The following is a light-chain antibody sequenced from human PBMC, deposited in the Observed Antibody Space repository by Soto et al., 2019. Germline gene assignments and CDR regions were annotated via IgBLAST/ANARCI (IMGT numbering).Light chain of an antibody. CDR1: QSISSW. CDR2: AAS. J-gene: IGKJ4*01. Sequence: IPITQSPFTPSPPVGDRVTITCRASQSISSWLAWYQQKPGEAPKLLIYAASTLHGGVPSRFSGSGSGTDFALTITSLQPEDFATYECQQLRSYTSTFGGGTQVEIK. V-gene: IGKV1-5*01. CDR3: QQLRSYTST.